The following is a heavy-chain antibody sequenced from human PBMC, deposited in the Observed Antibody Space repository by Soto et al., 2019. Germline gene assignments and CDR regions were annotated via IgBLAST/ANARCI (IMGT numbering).Heavy chain of an antibody. CDR3: AKERVYDYSVWSYRPPPDAFDI. V-gene: IGHV1-69*13. Sequence: SVKVSCKASGGTFSSYAISWVRQAPGQGLEWMGGIIPIFGTANYAQKFQGRVTITADESTSTAYMELSSLRSEDTAVYYCAKERVYDYSVWSYRPPPDAFDIWGQGTMVSVAS. CDR2: IIPIFGTA. J-gene: IGHJ3*02. D-gene: IGHD3-16*02. CDR1: GGTFSSYA.